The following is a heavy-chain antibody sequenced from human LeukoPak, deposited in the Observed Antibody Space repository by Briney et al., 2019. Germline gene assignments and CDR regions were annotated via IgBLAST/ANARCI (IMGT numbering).Heavy chain of an antibody. CDR2: ISYDGSNK. CDR3: ARDVSSSSWSGFDY. J-gene: IGHJ4*02. V-gene: IGHV3-30*01. D-gene: IGHD6-13*01. Sequence: PGVSLRLSCAASGFTFSSYAMHWVRQAPGKGLECVAVISYDGSNKYYADSVKGRFTISRDNPKNTLYLQMNSLRTEDTTVYYCARDVSSSSWSGFDYWGQGTLVTVSS. CDR1: GFTFSSYA.